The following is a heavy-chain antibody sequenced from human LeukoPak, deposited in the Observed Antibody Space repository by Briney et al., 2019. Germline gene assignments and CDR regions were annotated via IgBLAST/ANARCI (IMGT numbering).Heavy chain of an antibody. Sequence: GGSLRLSCAASGFSFSDNYMSWIRQAPGKGLEWVSYISNSGSYTNYPDSVKGRFTTSRDNAKNSLYLQMNSLRDEDTAVYHCARGLLAAPGIDYWGQGALVTVSS. J-gene: IGHJ4*02. CDR1: GFSFSDNY. CDR2: ISNSGSYT. CDR3: ARGLLAAPGIDY. V-gene: IGHV3-11*05. D-gene: IGHD6-13*01.